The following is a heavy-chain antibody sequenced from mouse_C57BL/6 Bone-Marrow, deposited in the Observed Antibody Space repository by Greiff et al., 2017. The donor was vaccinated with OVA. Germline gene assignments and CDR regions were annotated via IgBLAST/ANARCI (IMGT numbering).Heavy chain of an antibody. CDR3: AREGALYYGSDNFDD. D-gene: IGHD2-2*01. CDR2: IDPSDSET. Sequence: VQLQQPGAELVRPGSSVKLSCKASGYTFTSYWMHWVKQRPIQGLEWIGNIDPSDSETHYNQKFKDKATLTVDKSSSTADMQLSSLTSEDSAVYYFAREGALYYGSDNFDDWGQGTTLTVSS. V-gene: IGHV1-52*01. J-gene: IGHJ2*01. CDR1: GYTFTSYW.